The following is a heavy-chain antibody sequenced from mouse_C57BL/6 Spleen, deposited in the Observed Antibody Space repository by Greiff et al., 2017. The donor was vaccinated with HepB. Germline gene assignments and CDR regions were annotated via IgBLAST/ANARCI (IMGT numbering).Heavy chain of an antibody. Sequence: VKVVESGAELVKPGASVKISCKASGYAFSSYWMNWVKQRPGKGLEWIGQIYPGDGDTNYNGKFKGKATLTADKSSSTAYMQLSSLTSEDSAVYFCARGGGREGDYWGQGTTLTVSS. CDR3: ARGGGREGDY. V-gene: IGHV1-80*01. D-gene: IGHD3-3*01. J-gene: IGHJ2*01. CDR2: IYPGDGDT. CDR1: GYAFSSYW.